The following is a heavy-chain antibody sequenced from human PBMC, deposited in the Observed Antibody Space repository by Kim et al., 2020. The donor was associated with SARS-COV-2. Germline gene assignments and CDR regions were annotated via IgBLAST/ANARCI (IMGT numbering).Heavy chain of an antibody. J-gene: IGHJ3*02. D-gene: IGHD3-22*01. CDR1: GFTFSSYA. CDR3: ARSSGYSLFDT. V-gene: IGHV3-30*04. Sequence: GGSLRLSCAASGFTFSSYAMHWVRQAPGKGLEWVAVISYDGSNKYYADSVKGRFTISRDNSKNTLYLQMNSLRAEDTAVYYCARSSGYSLFDTWGQGTMVTVSS. CDR2: ISYDGSNK.